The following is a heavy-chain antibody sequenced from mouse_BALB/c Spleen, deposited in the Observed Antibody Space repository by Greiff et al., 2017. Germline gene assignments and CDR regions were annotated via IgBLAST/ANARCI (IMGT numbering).Heavy chain of an antibody. CDR3: ARELGRGQYFDV. Sequence: QVQLQQSGPELVRPGVSVKISCKGSSYTFTDYAMHWVKQSHAKSLEWIGVISTYYGNTNYNQKFKGKATMTVDKSSSTAYMELARLTSEDSAVYYCARELGRGQYFDVWGAGTTVTVSS. J-gene: IGHJ1*01. D-gene: IGHD4-1*01. CDR2: ISTYYGNT. CDR1: SYTFTDYA. V-gene: IGHV1-67*01.